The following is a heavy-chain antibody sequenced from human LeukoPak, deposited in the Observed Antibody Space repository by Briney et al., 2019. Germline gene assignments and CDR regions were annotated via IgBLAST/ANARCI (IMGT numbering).Heavy chain of an antibody. CDR2: IYWDDDK. Sequence: SGPTLVKPTQTLTLTCTFSGFSLSTSGVGVGWIRQPPRKALEWLALIYWDDDKRYSPSLKSRLTITKDTSKNQVVLIMTNMDPVDTATYYCARRRSSTWYFDFWGQGTLLTVSS. V-gene: IGHV2-5*02. CDR3: ARRRSSTWYFDF. D-gene: IGHD6-13*01. J-gene: IGHJ4*02. CDR1: GFSLSTSGVG.